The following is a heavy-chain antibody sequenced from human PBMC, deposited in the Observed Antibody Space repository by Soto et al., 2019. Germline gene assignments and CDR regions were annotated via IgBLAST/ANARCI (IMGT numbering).Heavy chain of an antibody. CDR2: IKSKVHGETT. CDR3: TTGVDGYNPFDY. Sequence: EAQLVESGGGLVKPGGSLRLSCAASGFSFSSAWMIWVRQAPGKGLEWVGRIKSKVHGETTDYAAPVKGRFTISRDDSKNTVFLQMNSLETEDTAVYYCTTGVDGYNPFDYWGLGTLVTVSS. V-gene: IGHV3-15*07. J-gene: IGHJ4*02. D-gene: IGHD5-12*01. CDR1: GFSFSSAW.